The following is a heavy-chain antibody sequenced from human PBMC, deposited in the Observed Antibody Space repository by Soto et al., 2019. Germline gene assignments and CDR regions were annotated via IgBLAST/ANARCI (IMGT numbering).Heavy chain of an antibody. J-gene: IGHJ4*02. Sequence: QVQLVQTGAEVKKPGASVKVSCKASGYTFTSYYMHWVRQAPGQGLEWMGIINPSGGSTSYAQKFQGRVTMTRDTSTSTVYMELSSLRSEDTAVYYCARGGGRDIVVVPAAMPDYWGQGTLVSVSS. CDR2: INPSGGST. D-gene: IGHD2-2*01. CDR3: ARGGGRDIVVVPAAMPDY. V-gene: IGHV1-46*03. CDR1: GYTFTSYY.